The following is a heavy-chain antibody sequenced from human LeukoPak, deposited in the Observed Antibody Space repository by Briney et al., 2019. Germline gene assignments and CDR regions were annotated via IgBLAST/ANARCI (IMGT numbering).Heavy chain of an antibody. V-gene: IGHV4-38-2*01. J-gene: IGHJ4*02. Sequence: SETLSLTCAVSGYSISSGYYWGWIRQPPGKGLEWIGSIYHSGSTYYNPSLKSRVTISVDTSKYQFSLKLSSVTAADTAVYYCARASGELRIDYWGQGTLVTVSS. D-gene: IGHD2-15*01. CDR2: IYHSGST. CDR3: ARASGELRIDY. CDR1: GYSISSGYY.